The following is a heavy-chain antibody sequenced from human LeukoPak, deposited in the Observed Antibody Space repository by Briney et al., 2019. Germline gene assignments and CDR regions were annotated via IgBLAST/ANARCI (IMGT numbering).Heavy chain of an antibody. CDR2: INPNSGGT. D-gene: IGHD6-13*01. Sequence: ASVKVSCKASGCTFTAHYMHWVRQAPGQGLEWMGWINPNSGGTHSAQKFQGRVTMTRDTSIDTAYMELGSLTSDDTAFYYCARGSTWFTTLPFESWGQGTLVTVSS. CDR1: GCTFTAHY. V-gene: IGHV1-2*02. J-gene: IGHJ4*02. CDR3: ARGSTWFTTLPFES.